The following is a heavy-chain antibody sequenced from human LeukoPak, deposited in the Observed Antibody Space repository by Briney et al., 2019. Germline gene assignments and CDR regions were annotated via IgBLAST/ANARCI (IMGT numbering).Heavy chain of an antibody. CDR1: GGSISSYY. CDR2: IYTSGST. Sequence: PSETLSLTCTVSGGSISSYYWSWIRQPAGKGLEWIGRIYTSGSTNYNPSLKSRVTISVDTSKNQFSLKLSSVTAADTAVYYCARDGGPPYYYYYMDVWGKGTTVTISS. D-gene: IGHD4-23*01. CDR3: ARDGGPPYYYYYMDV. V-gene: IGHV4-4*07. J-gene: IGHJ6*03.